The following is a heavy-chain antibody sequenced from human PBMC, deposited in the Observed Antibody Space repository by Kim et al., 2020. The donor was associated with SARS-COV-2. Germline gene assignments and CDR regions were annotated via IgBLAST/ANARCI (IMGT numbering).Heavy chain of an antibody. CDR1: GFTFSSYG. Sequence: GGSLRLSCAASGFTFSSYGMHWVRQAPGKGLEWVAVIWYDGSNKYYADSVKGRFTISRDNSKNTLYLQMNSLRAEDTAVYYCAKGGILTGYYTLPYFDYWGQGTLVTVSS. V-gene: IGHV3-33*06. J-gene: IGHJ4*02. D-gene: IGHD3-9*01. CDR3: AKGGILTGYYTLPYFDY. CDR2: IWYDGSNK.